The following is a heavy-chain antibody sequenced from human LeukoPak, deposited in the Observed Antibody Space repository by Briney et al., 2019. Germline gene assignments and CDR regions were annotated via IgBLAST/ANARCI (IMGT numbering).Heavy chain of an antibody. J-gene: IGHJ5*02. CDR3: ARGPFRLGYCSSTSCSPAYWFDP. D-gene: IGHD2-2*01. CDR2: INPNSGGT. V-gene: IGHV1-2*02. CDR1: GYTFTGYY. Sequence: ASVKVSCKASGYTFTGYYMYWVRQAPGQGLEWMGWINPNSGGTNYAQKFQGRVTMTRDTSISTAYMELSRLRSDDTAVYYCARGPFRLGYCSSTSCSPAYWFDPWGQGTLVTVSS.